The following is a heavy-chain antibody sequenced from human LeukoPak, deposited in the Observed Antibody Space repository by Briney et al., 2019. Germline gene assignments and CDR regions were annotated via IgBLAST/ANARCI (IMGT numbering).Heavy chain of an antibody. CDR3: ARQRTDYALDY. J-gene: IGHJ4*02. V-gene: IGHV3-30*03. Sequence: GGSLRLSCAASGFTFSSYGMHWVRQAPGKGLEWVAVISYDGSNKYYADSVKGRFTISRDNSKNTLYLQMNSLRAEDTAVYYCARQRTDYALDYWGQGTLVTVSS. CDR1: GFTFSSYG. CDR2: ISYDGSNK. D-gene: IGHD4-17*01.